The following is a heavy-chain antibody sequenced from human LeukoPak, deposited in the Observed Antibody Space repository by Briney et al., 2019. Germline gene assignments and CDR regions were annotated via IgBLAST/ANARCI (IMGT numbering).Heavy chain of an antibody. V-gene: IGHV1-2*02. J-gene: IGHJ4*02. D-gene: IGHD3-22*01. CDR2: INPNSGGT. CDR3: ARQRITMIVVVMEDY. CDR1: GGTFSSYA. Sequence: ASVKVSCKASGGTFSSYAISWVRQAPGQGLEWMGWINPNSGGTNYAQKFQGRVTMTRDTSISTAYMELSRLRSDDTAVYYCARQRITMIVVVMEDYWGQGTLVTVSS.